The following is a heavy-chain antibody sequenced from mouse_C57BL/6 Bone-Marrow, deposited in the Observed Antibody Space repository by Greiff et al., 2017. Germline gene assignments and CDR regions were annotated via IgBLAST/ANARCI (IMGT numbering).Heavy chain of an antibody. CDR3: ARWYDSGTDRCFDV. CDR2: IDPSDSYT. CDR1: GYTFTSYW. J-gene: IGHJ1*03. V-gene: IGHV1-59*01. D-gene: IGHD2-14*01. Sequence: QVQLQQPGAELVRPGTSVKLSCTASGYTFTSYWMHWVKQRPGQGLEWIGWIDPSDSYTYYTQKFKGQATLTVDTSSSTAYMQLSSLTSEDPAVYYCARWYDSGTDRCFDVWGKGTTVTVSS.